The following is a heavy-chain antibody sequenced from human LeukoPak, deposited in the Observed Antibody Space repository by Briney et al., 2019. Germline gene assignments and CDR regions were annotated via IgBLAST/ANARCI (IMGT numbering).Heavy chain of an antibody. CDR2: IKQDENEQ. CDR1: GITVSRYW. CDR3: ATYSGVHHKTFDD. D-gene: IGHD1-26*01. V-gene: IGHV3-7*03. J-gene: IGHJ4*02. Sequence: PGGSLRLSCAASGITVSRYWMSWVRQAPGGGLEWVANIKQDENEQDYVDSVRGRFTISRDNAKISLYLQMNSLRVEDTALYFCATYSGVHHKTFDDWGQGTLVTVSS.